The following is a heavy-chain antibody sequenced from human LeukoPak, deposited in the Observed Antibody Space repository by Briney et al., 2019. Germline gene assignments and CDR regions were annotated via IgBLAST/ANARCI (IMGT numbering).Heavy chain of an antibody. CDR3: APDLRGAAWSLDY. D-gene: IGHD2-15*01. J-gene: IGHJ4*02. Sequence: GGSLRLSCAASGFSFSTYAIHWVRQAPGKGLEWVALISYDGSIKYYADSVKGRFTISRDNSKNTLYLQMNSLRAEDTAVYYCAPDLRGAAWSLDYWGQGTLVTVSS. CDR1: GFSFSTYA. CDR2: ISYDGSIK. V-gene: IGHV3-30-3*01.